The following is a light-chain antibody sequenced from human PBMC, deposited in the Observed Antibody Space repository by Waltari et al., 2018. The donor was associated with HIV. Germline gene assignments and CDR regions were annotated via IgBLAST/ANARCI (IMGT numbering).Light chain of an antibody. Sequence: QSALTQPPSASGSPGQSVTISCPVTSSDVGGYNYVSWYQQHPGKAPKLMMYEVSKRPSGVPDRFSGSKSGNTASLTVSGLQAEDEADYYCSSYAGSNFVVFGGGTKLTVL. CDR1: SSDVGGYNY. V-gene: IGLV2-8*01. J-gene: IGLJ2*01. CDR2: EVS. CDR3: SSYAGSNFVV.